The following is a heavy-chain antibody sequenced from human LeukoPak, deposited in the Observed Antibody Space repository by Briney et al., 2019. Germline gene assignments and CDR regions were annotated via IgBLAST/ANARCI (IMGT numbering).Heavy chain of an antibody. CDR1: GGTFCSYA. CDR2: IIPIFGTA. V-gene: IGHV1-69*06. J-gene: IGHJ4*02. CDR3: ARDGRGYSGYDFRYFDY. D-gene: IGHD5-12*01. Sequence: GASVKVSCKASGGTFCSYAISWVRQAPGQGLKWMGGIIPIFGTANYARKFQGRVTITADKSTSTAYMELSSLRSEDTAVYYCARDGRGYSGYDFRYFDYWGQGTLVTVSS.